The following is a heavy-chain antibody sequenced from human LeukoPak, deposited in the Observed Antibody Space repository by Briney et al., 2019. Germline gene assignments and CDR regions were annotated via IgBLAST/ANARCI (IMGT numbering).Heavy chain of an antibody. CDR2: ISSSSSYI. CDR1: GFTFSSYS. V-gene: IGHV3-21*01. CDR3: AESSNRDGYNNAAGY. Sequence: TGGSLRLSCAASGFTFSSYSMNWVRQAPGKGLEWVSSISSSSSYIYYADSVKGRFTTSRDNAKNSLYLQMNSLRAEDTAVYYCAESSNRDGYNNAAGYWGQGTLVTVSS. D-gene: IGHD5-24*01. J-gene: IGHJ4*02.